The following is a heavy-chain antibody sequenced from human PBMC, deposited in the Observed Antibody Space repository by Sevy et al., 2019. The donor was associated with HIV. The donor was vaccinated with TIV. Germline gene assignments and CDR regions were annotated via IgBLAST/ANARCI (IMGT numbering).Heavy chain of an antibody. CDR2: ISWDGGST. V-gene: IGHV3-43*01. CDR3: ARAPGGSYNYFDY. CDR1: GFTFDDYT. J-gene: IGHJ4*02. D-gene: IGHD1-26*01. Sequence: GGSLRLSCAASGFTFDDYTMHWVHQAPGKGLEWVSLISWDGGSTYYADSVKGRFTISRDNSKNSLYLQMNSLRTEDTALYYCARAPGGSYNYFDYWGQGTLVTVSS.